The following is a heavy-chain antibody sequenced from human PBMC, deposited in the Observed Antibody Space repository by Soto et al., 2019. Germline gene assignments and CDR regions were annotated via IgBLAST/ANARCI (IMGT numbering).Heavy chain of an antibody. CDR3: AKDGGHGARTHICGMDV. J-gene: IGHJ6*02. D-gene: IGHD1-1*01. CDR2: ISGHSGGT. V-gene: IGHV1-18*01. CDR1: GYPFTKFG. Sequence: QPQLVQSGVELKKPGASVRVSCKASGYPFTKFGMNWVRQAPGQGLEWMGWISGHSGGTKYGPKFRDRLTIVTDTSSKTAYMELRSLKSDDTAVYYCAKDGGHGARTHICGMDVWGQGTTVTVSS.